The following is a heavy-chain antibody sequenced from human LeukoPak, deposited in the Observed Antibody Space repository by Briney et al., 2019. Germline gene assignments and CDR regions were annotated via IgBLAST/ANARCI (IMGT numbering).Heavy chain of an antibody. V-gene: IGHV1-18*01. CDR2: ISAYNGNT. CDR1: GYTFTSYG. D-gene: IGHD1-26*01. J-gene: IGHJ5*02. CDR3: ARDLEWELLGSNWFDP. Sequence: ASVKVSCKASGYTFTSYGISWVRQAPGQGFEWMGWISAYNGNTNYAQRLQGRVTMTTDTSTSTAYMELRSLRSDDTAVYYCARDLEWELLGSNWFDPWGQGTMVTVSS.